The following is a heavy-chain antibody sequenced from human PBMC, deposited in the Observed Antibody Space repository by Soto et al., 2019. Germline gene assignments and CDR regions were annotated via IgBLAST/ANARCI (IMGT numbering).Heavy chain of an antibody. Sequence: GGSLRLSCAASGFTFSSYAMHWVRQAPGKGLEWVAVISYDGSNKYYADSVKGRFTISRDNSKNTLYLQMNSLRAEDTAVYYCARHPGGGSYSPYYSYGMDVWGQGNKVPVS. CDR1: GFTFSSYA. CDR2: ISYDGSNK. V-gene: IGHV3-30-3*01. CDR3: ARHPGGGSYSPYYSYGMDV. D-gene: IGHD1-26*01. J-gene: IGHJ6*02.